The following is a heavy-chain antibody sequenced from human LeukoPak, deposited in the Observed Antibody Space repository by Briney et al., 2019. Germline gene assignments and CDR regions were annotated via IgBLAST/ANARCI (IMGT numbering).Heavy chain of an antibody. CDR3: ARGRDGYNWIDY. D-gene: IGHD5-24*01. CDR1: GFTFSSCG. Sequence: GGSLRLSCAASGFTFSSCGMHWVRQAPGKGVEWVAVIWYDGTNKYYADSVKGRFTISRDNSKNTLYLQMNSLRAEDTAVYYCARGRDGYNWIDYWGQGTLVTVSS. V-gene: IGHV3-33*01. CDR2: IWYDGTNK. J-gene: IGHJ4*02.